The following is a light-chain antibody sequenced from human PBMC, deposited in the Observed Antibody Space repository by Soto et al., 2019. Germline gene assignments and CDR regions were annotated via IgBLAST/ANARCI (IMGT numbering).Light chain of an antibody. CDR2: AAS. CDR3: QKYKSAPALT. J-gene: IGKJ4*01. CDR1: QGIRNC. V-gene: IGKV1-27*01. Sequence: DIQMTQSPPSLSASVGDRVTITCRASQGIRNCLAWYQQKPGKVPKPLIYAASTLYSGVPSRFSGSGSGTDFTLTISSLQPEDVATYYCQKYKSAPALTFGGGTKVEIK.